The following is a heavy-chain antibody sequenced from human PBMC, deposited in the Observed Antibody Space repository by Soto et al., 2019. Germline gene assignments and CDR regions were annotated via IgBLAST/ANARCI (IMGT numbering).Heavy chain of an antibody. CDR3: ALRSMAVVPEY. V-gene: IGHV4-59*01. J-gene: IGHJ4*02. CDR1: GDSISSYY. CDR2: LYYGRSA. D-gene: IGHD3-22*01. Sequence: QVQLQESGPGLVKPSETLSLTCAVSGDSISSYYCMWIRQPPGKGLESTGYLYYGRSANYNPSLRSRVTLSVDTSTSQCSLTLSSMTAADTAVYYCALRSMAVVPEYWGQGTLVTVSS.